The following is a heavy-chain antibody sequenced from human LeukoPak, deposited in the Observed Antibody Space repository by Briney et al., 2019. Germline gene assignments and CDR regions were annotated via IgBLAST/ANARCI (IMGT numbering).Heavy chain of an antibody. Sequence: GGSLRLSCAASGFTFSIYTMTWVRQAPGKGLDWVSSIRSSGGSTYYADSVKGRFTISRDNSKNTLYLQMNSLRAEDTAVYYCARGEGYCSSTSCAGAFDIWGQGTMVTVSS. J-gene: IGHJ3*02. CDR2: IRSSGGST. CDR1: GFTFSIYT. D-gene: IGHD2-2*01. V-gene: IGHV3-23*01. CDR3: ARGEGYCSSTSCAGAFDI.